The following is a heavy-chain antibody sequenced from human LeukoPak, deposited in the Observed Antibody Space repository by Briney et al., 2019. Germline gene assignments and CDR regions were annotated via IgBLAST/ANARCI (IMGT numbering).Heavy chain of an antibody. Sequence: GGSLRLSCAASGFTFSTYWMSWVRQAPGKGLEWVANIKEDGSEKYYGDSVKGRFTIPRDNAKNSLYLEMNSLRVEDTAVYYCARDSSGYQWGQGTLVTVSS. D-gene: IGHD3-22*01. CDR3: ARDSSGYQ. CDR1: GFTFSTYW. J-gene: IGHJ4*02. CDR2: IKEDGSEK. V-gene: IGHV3-7*01.